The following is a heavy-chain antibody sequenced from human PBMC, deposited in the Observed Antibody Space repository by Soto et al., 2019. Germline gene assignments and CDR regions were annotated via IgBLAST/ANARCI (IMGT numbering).Heavy chain of an antibody. CDR1: GGSFSGCY. CDR2: INHSGST. CDR3: ARGATVGRGYYYYGMDV. V-gene: IGHV4-34*01. J-gene: IGHJ6*02. D-gene: IGHD4-17*01. Sequence: QVQLQQWGAGLLKPSETLSLTCAVYGGSFSGCYWSWIRQPPGKGLEWIGEINHSGSTNYNPSLKSRVTISVDTSKNQFSLKLSSVTAADTAVYYCARGATVGRGYYYYGMDVWGQGTTVTVSS.